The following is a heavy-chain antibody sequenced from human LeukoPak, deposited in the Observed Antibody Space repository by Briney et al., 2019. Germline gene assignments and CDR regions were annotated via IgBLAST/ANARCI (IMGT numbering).Heavy chain of an antibody. D-gene: IGHD5-18*01. Sequence: SEALSLTCAVSGASMNSHYWSWIRQPPGKGLGWIGYMLDTVTTNDSPSLQRRVTLSADTYKNEFSLRLTSLTAEDTAVYYCATIKRGNIFGYFDFWGQGTPVTVSS. CDR3: ATIKRGNIFGYFDF. CDR2: MLDTVTT. V-gene: IGHV4-59*11. J-gene: IGHJ4*02. CDR1: GASMNSHY.